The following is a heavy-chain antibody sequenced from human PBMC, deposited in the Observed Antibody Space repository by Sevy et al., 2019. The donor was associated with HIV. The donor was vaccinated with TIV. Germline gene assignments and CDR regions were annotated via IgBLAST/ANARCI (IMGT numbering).Heavy chain of an antibody. D-gene: IGHD2-21*02. J-gene: IGHJ3*02. Sequence: GGSLRLSCAASGFTFSSYAMHWVRQAPGKGLEWVAVISYDGSNKYYAHSVKGRFTISRDNSKNTLYLQMNSLRAEDTAVYYCAWAGVVTADDAFDIWGQGTMVTVSS. V-gene: IGHV3-30*04. CDR3: AWAGVVTADDAFDI. CDR1: GFTFSSYA. CDR2: ISYDGSNK.